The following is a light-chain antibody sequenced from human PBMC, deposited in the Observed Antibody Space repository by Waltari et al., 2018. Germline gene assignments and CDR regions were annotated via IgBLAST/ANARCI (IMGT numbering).Light chain of an antibody. J-gene: IGKJ1*01. CDR1: QSSNTY. CDR2: AAS. CDR3: QQRYNNLWT. V-gene: IGKV1-39*01. Sequence: DIQLTQHPSTLAASAGDRVIITCRASQSSNTYLNWYQQKVGRAPKLLIYAASSLQSVVPSRFSGRGSGTVFTLTSSSLQPEDFATDHCQQRYNNLWTFGQGTKVEVK.